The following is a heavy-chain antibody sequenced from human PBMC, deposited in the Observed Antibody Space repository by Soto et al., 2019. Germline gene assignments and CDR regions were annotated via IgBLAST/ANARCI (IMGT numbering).Heavy chain of an antibody. CDR3: ASGVEYSSSWYSAFGY. V-gene: IGHV1-69*12. D-gene: IGHD6-13*01. CDR2: IIPIFGTA. Sequence: QVQLVQSGAEVKKPGSSVKVSCKASGGTFSSYAISWVRQAPGQGLEWMGGIIPIFGTANYAQKFQGRVTTTGDESTSTAYMELSSMRSEDTAVYYWASGVEYSSSWYSAFGYWGQGTLVPVSS. J-gene: IGHJ4*02. CDR1: GGTFSSYA.